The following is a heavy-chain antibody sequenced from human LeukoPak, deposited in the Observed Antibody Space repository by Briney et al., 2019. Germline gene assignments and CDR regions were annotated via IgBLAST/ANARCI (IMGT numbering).Heavy chain of an antibody. CDR3: ARLAATRYCSSTSCLDY. J-gene: IGHJ4*02. D-gene: IGHD2-2*01. CDR1: GGSISSSSYY. V-gene: IGHV4-39*01. CDR2: IYYSGST. Sequence: SETLSLTCTVSGGSISSSSYYWGWIRQPPGKGLEWIGSIYYSGSTYYNPSLKSRVTISVDTSKNQFSLKLSSVTAADTAVYYCARLAATRYCSSTSCLDYWGQGTLVTVSS.